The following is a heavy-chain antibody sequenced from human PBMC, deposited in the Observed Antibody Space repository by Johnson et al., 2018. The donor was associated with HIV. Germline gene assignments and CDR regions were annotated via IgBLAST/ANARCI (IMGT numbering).Heavy chain of an antibody. J-gene: IGHJ3*02. D-gene: IGHD5-12*01. CDR1: GFSFSSYG. CDR2: TQYDGSNK. V-gene: IGHV3-30*02. CDR3: ATDIRSGYRDAAFDI. Sequence: QVQLVESGGGVVQPGGSLRLSCAASGFSFSSYGIHWVRQAPGKGLEWVAFTQYDGSNKYYADSMKGRFTISRDNSKKTLYLQMNSLRAEDTALYYCATDIRSGYRDAAFDIWGRGTMVTVSS.